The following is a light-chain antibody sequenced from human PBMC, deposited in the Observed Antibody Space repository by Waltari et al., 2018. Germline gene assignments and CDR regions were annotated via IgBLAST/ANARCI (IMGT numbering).Light chain of an antibody. CDR3: QQYNSYT. CDR1: QSIRNN. Sequence: EIVMTQSPVTLSVSPGERVTLSCRASQSIRNNLAWYQQKAGQPPRLLIYGASTRAPGLPARFSGSGSGTEFALTISSLQPDDFATYYCQQYNSYTFGQGTKLEIK. J-gene: IGKJ2*01. V-gene: IGKV3-15*01. CDR2: GAS.